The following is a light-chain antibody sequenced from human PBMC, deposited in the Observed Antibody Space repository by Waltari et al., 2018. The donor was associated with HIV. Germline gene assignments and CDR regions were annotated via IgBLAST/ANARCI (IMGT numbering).Light chain of an antibody. CDR1: QSVSSN. V-gene: IGKV3-15*01. Sequence: EIVMTQSPATLSVSPGERATLSCRASQSVSSNLAASTRATGIPARFSGSGSGTEFTLTISSLQSEDFAVYYCQQYNNWPPLMYTFGQGTKLEIK. J-gene: IGKJ2*01. CDR2: S. CDR3: QQYNNWPPLMYT.